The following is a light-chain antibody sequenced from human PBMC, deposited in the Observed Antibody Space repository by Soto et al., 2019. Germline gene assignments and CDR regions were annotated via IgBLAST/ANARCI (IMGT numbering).Light chain of an antibody. CDR2: DAS. CDR1: QSIDNW. Sequence: TQSPSALSASVGDRVTITCRASQSIDNWLAWYQQKPGQAPRLLIYDASSRATGIPDRFSGSGSGTDFTLTISRLEPEDFAVYYCQQYGSSPRTFGQGTKVDIK. V-gene: IGKV3-20*01. J-gene: IGKJ1*01. CDR3: QQYGSSPRT.